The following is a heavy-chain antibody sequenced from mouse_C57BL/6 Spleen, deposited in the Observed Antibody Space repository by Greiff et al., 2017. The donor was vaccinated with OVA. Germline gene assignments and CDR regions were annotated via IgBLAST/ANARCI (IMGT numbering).Heavy chain of an antibody. CDR3: ARRLRYYAMDY. D-gene: IGHD1-2*01. V-gene: IGHV7-3*01. J-gene: IGHJ4*01. CDR1: GFTFTDYY. Sequence: EVMLVESGGGLVQPGGSLSLSCAASGFTFTDYYMSWVRQPPGKALEWLGFIRNKANGYTTEYSASVKGRFTISRDNSQSILYLQMNALRAEDSATYYCARRLRYYAMDYWGQGTSVTVSS. CDR2: IRNKANGYTT.